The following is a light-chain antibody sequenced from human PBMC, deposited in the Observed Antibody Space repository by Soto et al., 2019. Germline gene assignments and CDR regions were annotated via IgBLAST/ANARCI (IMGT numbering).Light chain of an antibody. CDR2: GVT. V-gene: IGLV2-14*01. CDR3: ISYTGDTTPYV. Sequence: QSVLTQPASVSGSPGQSITISCTGSSSDIGTYNYVSWYQQHPGKAPKLMIYGVTNRPSGVSNRFSGSKSDNTASLTISGLQAEDEADYYCISYTGDTTPYVFGTGTKVTV. CDR1: SSDIGTYNY. J-gene: IGLJ1*01.